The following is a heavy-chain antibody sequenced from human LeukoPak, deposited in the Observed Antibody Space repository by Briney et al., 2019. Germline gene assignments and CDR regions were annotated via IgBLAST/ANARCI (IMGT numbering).Heavy chain of an antibody. D-gene: IGHD3-10*01. Sequence: GGSLRLSCAASGFTFSNYDMNWVRQAPGKGLEWVSSISSGSSYIYYADSVKGRFAISRDNAKNSLYLQMYSLRAEDTAVYYCAGTYGSGSYPNYWGQGTLFTVSS. CDR3: AGTYGSGSYPNY. J-gene: IGHJ4*02. CDR2: ISSGSSYI. V-gene: IGHV3-21*01. CDR1: GFTFSNYD.